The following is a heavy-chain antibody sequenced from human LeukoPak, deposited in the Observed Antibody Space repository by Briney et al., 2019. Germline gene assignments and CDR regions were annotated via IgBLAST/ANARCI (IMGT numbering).Heavy chain of an antibody. CDR1: GYTFTSYG. J-gene: IGHJ4*02. Sequence: ASVKVSCKASGYTFTSYGISWVRQAPGQGLEWMGWISAYNGNTNYAQKLQGRVTMTTDTSTSTAYMELRSLRSDDTAVYYCARLWLRNGSGSYYNENDYWGQGTLVTVSS. CDR3: ARLWLRNGSGSYYNENDY. CDR2: ISAYNGNT. V-gene: IGHV1-18*01. D-gene: IGHD3-10*01.